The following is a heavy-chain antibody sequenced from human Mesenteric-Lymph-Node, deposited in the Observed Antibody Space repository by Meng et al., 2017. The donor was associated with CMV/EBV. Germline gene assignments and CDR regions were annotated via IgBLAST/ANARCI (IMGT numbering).Heavy chain of an antibody. CDR3: AREGRSGVYAFDI. V-gene: IGHV3-11*04. CDR1: GFTFSDYY. J-gene: IGHJ3*02. D-gene: IGHD2-15*01. Sequence: GESLKISCAASGFTFSDYYMSWIRQAPGKGLEWLSYISKGGKTADYAESVRGRFTIPSDNAKNSLYLQMNRLRVEDTALYYCAREGRSGVYAFDIWGQGTMVTVSS. CDR2: ISKGGKTA.